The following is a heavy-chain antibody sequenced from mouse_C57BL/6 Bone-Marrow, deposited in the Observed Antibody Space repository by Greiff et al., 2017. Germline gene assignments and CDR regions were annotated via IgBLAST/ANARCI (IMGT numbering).Heavy chain of an antibody. CDR2: ISYDGSN. Sequence: EVQRVESGPGLVKPSQSLSLTCSVTGYSITSGYYWNWIRQFPGNKLEWIGYISYDGSNNYNPSLKNRISIPRDTSKNQFFLKLNSVTTEDTATYYCARDLIYEGSSWFAYWGQGTLVTVSA. CDR1: GYSITSGYY. V-gene: IGHV3-6*01. J-gene: IGHJ3*01. CDR3: ARDLIYEGSSWFAY. D-gene: IGHD2-3*01.